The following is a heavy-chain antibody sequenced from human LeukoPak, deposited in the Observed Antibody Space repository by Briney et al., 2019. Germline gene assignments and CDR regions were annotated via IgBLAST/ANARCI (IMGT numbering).Heavy chain of an antibody. J-gene: IGHJ4*02. D-gene: IGHD5-24*01. V-gene: IGHV3-21*01. CDR2: ISRSSNYI. CDR1: GFTFSSYS. CDR3: ARGENNYGYYYFDY. Sequence: GGSLRLSCAASGFTFSSYSMNWVRQAPGKGLEWVSSISRSSNYIYYADSVKGRFTISRDNAKNSLYLQINSLRAEDTSVYYCARGENNYGYYYFDYWGQGTLVTISS.